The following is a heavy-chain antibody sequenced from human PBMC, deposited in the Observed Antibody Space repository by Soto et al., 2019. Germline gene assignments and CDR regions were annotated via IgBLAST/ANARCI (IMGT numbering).Heavy chain of an antibody. Sequence: GGSLRLSCAASGFTLSRSAMTWVRLAPGKGLEWVSGIDGGDDSTHYADSVRGHFTISRDKSKNTLYLQMNSLRVEDTAVYFCARGQATGTGRGFYDSWGQGTLVTVSS. CDR2: IDGGDDST. J-gene: IGHJ4*02. CDR3: ARGQATGTGRGFYDS. CDR1: GFTLSRSA. D-gene: IGHD3-9*01. V-gene: IGHV3-23*01.